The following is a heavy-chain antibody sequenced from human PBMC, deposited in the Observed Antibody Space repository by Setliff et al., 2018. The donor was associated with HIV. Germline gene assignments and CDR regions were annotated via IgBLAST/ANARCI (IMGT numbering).Heavy chain of an antibody. V-gene: IGHV3-43D*04. Sequence: GESLKISCAASGFTFRRFSMHWVRQAPGKALEWVSLIQGDGSRTCYADSVKGRFTISRDNRKNSLYLQMNSLTDEDTAWYYCAKELDCGGDCFAYFDSWGQGTLVTVS. CDR1: GFTFRRFS. D-gene: IGHD2-21*02. J-gene: IGHJ4*02. CDR2: IQGDGSRT. CDR3: AKELDCGGDCFAYFDS.